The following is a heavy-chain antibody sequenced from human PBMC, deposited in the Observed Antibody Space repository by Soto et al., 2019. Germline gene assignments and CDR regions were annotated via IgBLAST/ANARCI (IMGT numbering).Heavy chain of an antibody. Sequence: SQTLSLTCAISGDSVSSNSAAWNWIRQSPSRGLEWLGRTYYRSKWYNDYAVSVKSRITINPDTSKNQFSLQLNSVTPEDTAVYYCSRVLRFLEWLPERDYGMDVWGQGTTVTVSS. CDR3: SRVLRFLEWLPERDYGMDV. J-gene: IGHJ6*02. CDR2: TYYRSKWYN. CDR1: GDSVSSNSAA. D-gene: IGHD3-3*01. V-gene: IGHV6-1*01.